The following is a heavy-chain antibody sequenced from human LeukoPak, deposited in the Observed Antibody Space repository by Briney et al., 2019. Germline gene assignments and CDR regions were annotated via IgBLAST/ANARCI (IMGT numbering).Heavy chain of an antibody. CDR3: ARHASVDGNWPRPLDY. Sequence: PSETLSLTCAVSGVSINTCCYYWGWIRQPPGKGLEWIGNIYYSGSTYYNPSLKTRVTISVDTSKNQFPLKLTSVTAADTAVYYCARHASVDGNWPRPLDYWGQGSLVTVSS. CDR1: GVSINTCCYY. J-gene: IGHJ4*02. D-gene: IGHD6-19*01. CDR2: IYYSGST. V-gene: IGHV4-39*01.